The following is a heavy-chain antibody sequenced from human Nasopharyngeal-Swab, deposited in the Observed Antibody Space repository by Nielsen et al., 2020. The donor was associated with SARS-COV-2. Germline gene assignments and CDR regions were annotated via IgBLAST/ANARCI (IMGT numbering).Heavy chain of an antibody. CDR3: TRGGCSSTSCYEIDY. V-gene: IGHV4-59*08. CDR2: IYYGGST. Sequence: WIRQPPGKGLGWIGYIYYGGSTNYNPSLKSRVTISVDTSKNKFSLKLSSVTAADTAVYYCTRGGCSSTSCYEIDYWGQGTLVTVSS. J-gene: IGHJ4*02. D-gene: IGHD2-2*01.